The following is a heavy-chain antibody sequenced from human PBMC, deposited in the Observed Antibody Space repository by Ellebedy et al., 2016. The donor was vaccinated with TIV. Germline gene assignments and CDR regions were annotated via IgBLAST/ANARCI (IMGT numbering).Heavy chain of an antibody. J-gene: IGHJ4*02. Sequence: PGGSLRLSCAASGFSLRTNWMSWVRQAPGRGLGWVVNMNGDGNERYYVDSVEGRFTISRDNTRNSLYLHMNSLRADDTAVYYCTKDGSGTMNFWGQGTLVTVSS. CDR1: GFSLRTNW. CDR2: MNGDGNER. CDR3: TKDGSGTMNF. D-gene: IGHD1-1*01. V-gene: IGHV3-7*01.